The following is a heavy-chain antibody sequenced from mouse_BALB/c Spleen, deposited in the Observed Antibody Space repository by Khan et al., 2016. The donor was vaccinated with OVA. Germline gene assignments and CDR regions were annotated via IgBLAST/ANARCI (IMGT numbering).Heavy chain of an antibody. J-gene: IGHJ2*01. Sequence: QVQLQQSGAELARPGASVKMSCKASGYTFTSYTIHWVKQRPGQGLEWIGYINPSSGYTKYNQKFKDKATLTADESSSTAYMQLSSLTSEDSAVYYCARTHERWGQGTTLTVSS. CDR3: ARTHER. V-gene: IGHV1-4*01. CDR2: INPSSGYT. CDR1: GYTFTSYT.